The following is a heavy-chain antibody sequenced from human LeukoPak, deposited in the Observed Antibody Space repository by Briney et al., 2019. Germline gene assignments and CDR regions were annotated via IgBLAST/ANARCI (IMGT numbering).Heavy chain of an antibody. J-gene: IGHJ5*02. D-gene: IGHD2-15*01. Sequence: GESLKISCKGSGYSFTSYWIGWVRQMPGKGLEWMGIIYPGDSDTRYSPSFQGQVTLSADKSISTAYLQWSSLKASDTAMYYCARDSGVEPRGYCSGGSCYDTSGYWFDPWGQGTLVTVSS. CDR3: ARDSGVEPRGYCSGGSCYDTSGYWFDP. CDR1: GYSFTSYW. CDR2: IYPGDSDT. V-gene: IGHV5-51*01.